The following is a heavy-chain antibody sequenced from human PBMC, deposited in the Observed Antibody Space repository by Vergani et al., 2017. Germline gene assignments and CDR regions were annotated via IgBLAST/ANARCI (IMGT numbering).Heavy chain of an antibody. V-gene: IGHV3-15*01. CDR3: TTGDNGGKFYYYYGMDV. D-gene: IGHD4-23*01. CDR2: IKSKTDGGTT. Sequence: EVQLVESGGGLVKPGGSLRLSCAASGFTFTKAWMSWVRQAPGKGLEWVGRIKSKTDGGTTDYAAPVKGRFTISRDDSKTTLYLKMNSLKTEDTAVYYCTTGDNGGKFYYYYGMDVWGQGTTVTVSS. CDR1: GFTFTKAW. J-gene: IGHJ6*02.